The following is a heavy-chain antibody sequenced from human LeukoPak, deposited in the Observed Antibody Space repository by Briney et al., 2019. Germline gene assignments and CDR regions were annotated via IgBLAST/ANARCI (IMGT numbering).Heavy chain of an antibody. CDR1: GGSISSGGYS. V-gene: IGHV4-30-2*01. CDR2: IYHSGST. J-gene: IGHJ3*02. D-gene: IGHD6-19*01. Sequence: TLSLTCAVSGGSISSGGYSLSWVRQPPGKGLEWIGYIYHSGSTHYNPSLKSRVTISVDRSKKQFSLKMSSVTAADTAVYYCARAGYSSGWYAFDIWGQGTMVTVSS. CDR3: ARAGYSSGWYAFDI.